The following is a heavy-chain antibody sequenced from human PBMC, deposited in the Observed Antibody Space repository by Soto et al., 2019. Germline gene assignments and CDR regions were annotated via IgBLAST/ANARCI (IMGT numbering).Heavy chain of an antibody. J-gene: IGHJ4*02. CDR2: IIPILGIA. Sequence: SVKVSCKASGATFSSYTITWVRQAPGEGLEWMGRIIPILGIANYAQKFQCRVTITADKSTSTAYIALSILRSQYTAVYSCARGHDGDYKCSSNYCGQANLISVS. V-gene: IGHV1-69*02. CDR1: GATFSSYT. CDR3: ARGHDGDYKCSSNY. D-gene: IGHD4-17*01.